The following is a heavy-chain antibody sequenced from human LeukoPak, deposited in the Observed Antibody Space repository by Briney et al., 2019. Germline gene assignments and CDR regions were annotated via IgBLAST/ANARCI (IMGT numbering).Heavy chain of an antibody. V-gene: IGHV3-66*01. CDR1: GFTVSMDY. Sequence: GGSLRLSCAASGFTVSMDYMTWVRQAPGKGLEWVSVIYSGGSTDYADSVKGRFTISRDNSKNTLYLQMNSLRAEDTAAYYCARDGYSGSYALWGQGTLVTVSS. CDR3: ARDGYSGSYAL. CDR2: IYSGGST. D-gene: IGHD1-26*01. J-gene: IGHJ4*02.